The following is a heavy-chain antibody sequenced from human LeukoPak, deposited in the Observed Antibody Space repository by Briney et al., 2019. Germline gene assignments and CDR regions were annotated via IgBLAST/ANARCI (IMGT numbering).Heavy chain of an antibody. CDR3: ARDYGNYYDSSGYYFGWWFDP. CDR1: GYTFTGYY. CDR2: INPNSGGT. J-gene: IGHJ5*02. Sequence: ASVKVSCKASGYTFTGYYMHWVRQAPGQGLEWMVWINPNSGGTNYAQKFQGRVTMTRDTSISTAYMELSRLRSDDTAVYYCARDYGNYYDSSGYYFGWWFDPWGQGTLVTVSS. D-gene: IGHD3-22*01. V-gene: IGHV1-2*02.